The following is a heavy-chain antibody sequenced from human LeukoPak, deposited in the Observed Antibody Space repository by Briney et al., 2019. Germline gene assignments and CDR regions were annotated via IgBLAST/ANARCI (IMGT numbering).Heavy chain of an antibody. D-gene: IGHD1-26*01. V-gene: IGHV3-21*01. J-gene: IGHJ6*03. CDR3: ARADRYSGSYSSDHYYYYMDV. Sequence: GGSLRLSCAVSGFTFSNFWMSWVRQAPGKGLEWVSSISSSSSYIYYADSVKGRFTISRDNAKNSLYLQMNSLRAEDTAVYYCARADRYSGSYSSDHYYYYMDVWGKGTTVTVSS. CDR2: ISSSSSYI. CDR1: GFTFSNFW.